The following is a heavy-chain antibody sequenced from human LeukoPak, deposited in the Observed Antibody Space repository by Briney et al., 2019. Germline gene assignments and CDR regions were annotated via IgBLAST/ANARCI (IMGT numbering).Heavy chain of an antibody. D-gene: IGHD3-9*01. Sequence: GGSLRLSCAASGFTFNSYALHWVRQAPGKGLEWVAVISDDGNNKYYADSVKGRFTISRDNSKNTLYLQMNSLRAEDTAVFYCARVPDSDILTAYSRFDYWGQGTLVTVSS. CDR2: ISDDGNNK. J-gene: IGHJ4*02. CDR3: ARVPDSDILTAYSRFDY. CDR1: GFTFNSYA. V-gene: IGHV3-30-3*01.